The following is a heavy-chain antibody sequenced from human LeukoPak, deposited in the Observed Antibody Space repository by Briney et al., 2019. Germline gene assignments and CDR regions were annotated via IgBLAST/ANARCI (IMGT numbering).Heavy chain of an antibody. CDR2: INPSGGST. Sequence: ASVKVSCKASGYTFTSYYMHWVRQAPGQGLEWMGIINPSGGSTSYAQKFQGRVTMTRDTSTSTVYMELSSLRSEDTAVYYCARVRAVPAASNWFDPWDQGTLVTVSS. CDR3: ARVRAVPAASNWFDP. J-gene: IGHJ5*02. V-gene: IGHV1-46*03. CDR1: GYTFTSYY. D-gene: IGHD2-2*01.